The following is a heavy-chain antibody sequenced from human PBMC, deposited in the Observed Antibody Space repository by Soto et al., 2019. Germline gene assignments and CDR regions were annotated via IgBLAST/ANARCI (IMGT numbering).Heavy chain of an antibody. CDR2: IYTSGST. CDR1: GGSISSYY. CDR3: ARDSPTYYYDSSGYHGENWFDP. V-gene: IGHV4-4*07. D-gene: IGHD3-22*01. J-gene: IGHJ5*02. Sequence: TLSLTCTVSGGSISSYYWSWIRQPAGKGLEWIGRIYTSGSTNYNPSLKSRVTMSVDTSKNQFSLKLSSVTAADTAVYYCARDSPTYYYDSSGYHGENWFDPWGQGTLVTVSS.